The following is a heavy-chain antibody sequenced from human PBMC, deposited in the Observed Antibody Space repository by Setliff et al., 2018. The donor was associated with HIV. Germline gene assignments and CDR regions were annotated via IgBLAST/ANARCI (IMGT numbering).Heavy chain of an antibody. Sequence: SETLSLTCSVSGDSISNNKYYWSWIRQPPGKGLEWTGSIYHDGKTYYNPSLRSRVTISADTSKNQFSLKLNSVTAADTAVYYCAREPDYWGQGTLVTVSS. CDR3: AREPDY. V-gene: IGHV4-39*01. D-gene: IGHD1-1*01. CDR2: IYHDGKT. CDR1: GDSISNNKYY. J-gene: IGHJ4*02.